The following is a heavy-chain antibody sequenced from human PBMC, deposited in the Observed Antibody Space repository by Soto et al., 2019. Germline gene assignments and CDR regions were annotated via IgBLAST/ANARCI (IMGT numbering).Heavy chain of an antibody. CDR3: ARGATHGSSWYFLFDP. V-gene: IGHV1-69*01. Sequence: QVQLVQSGAEVRMPGSSVKVSCKASGGTFSTYPINWVRQAPGQGLEWMGGIIPLFGTTNYAQKFKGRVTITADESTSTAYMELSSLSVEDPAVYYCARGATHGSSWYFLFDPWGQGTPVTVST. CDR2: IIPLFGTT. CDR1: GGTFSTYP. J-gene: IGHJ5*02. D-gene: IGHD6-13*01.